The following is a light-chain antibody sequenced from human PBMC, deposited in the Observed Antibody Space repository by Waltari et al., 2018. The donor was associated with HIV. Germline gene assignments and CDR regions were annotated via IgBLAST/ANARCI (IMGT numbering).Light chain of an antibody. CDR1: KLGDKF. J-gene: IGLJ2*01. V-gene: IGLV3-1*01. Sequence: SYDLTQPPSVSVSPGQPASITCSGDKLGDKFTCWYQQKAGQSPVLVMYQDNKRPSGIPERFSGSNSGNTATLTISGTQGVDEADYYCQAWDSSTVIFGGGTKLTVL. CDR3: QAWDSSTVI. CDR2: QDN.